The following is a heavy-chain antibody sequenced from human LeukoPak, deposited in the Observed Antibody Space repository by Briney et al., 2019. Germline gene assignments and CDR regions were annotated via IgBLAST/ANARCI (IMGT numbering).Heavy chain of an antibody. CDR3: ARLGNSPYYYYYYMDV. D-gene: IGHD4-23*01. V-gene: IGHV3-48*01. J-gene: IGHJ6*03. CDR1: GFTFSSYS. CDR2: ISSSSSTI. Sequence: PGGSLRLSCAASGFTFSSYSMNWVRQAPGKGLEWVSYISSSSSTIYYADSVKGRFTISRDNAKNSLYLQMNSLRAEDTAVYYCARLGNSPYYYYYYMDVWGKGTTVTVSS.